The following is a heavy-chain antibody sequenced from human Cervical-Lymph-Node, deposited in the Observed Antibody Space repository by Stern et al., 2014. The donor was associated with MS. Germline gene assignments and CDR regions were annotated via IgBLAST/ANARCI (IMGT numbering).Heavy chain of an antibody. D-gene: IGHD1-1*01. J-gene: IGHJ4*02. CDR2: IIPVVGSA. Sequence: QVQLVQSGAEVRKPGSSVKVSCKASGGTFSRYGIRWVRQAPGQGLEWMGGIIPVVGSADYAEQFQVRVTITADGSTSTAYMELSSLTPADTAVYYCARGPYNRDFFEYWGQGTLVTVSS. CDR3: ARGPYNRDFFEY. V-gene: IGHV1-69*01. CDR1: GGTFSRYG.